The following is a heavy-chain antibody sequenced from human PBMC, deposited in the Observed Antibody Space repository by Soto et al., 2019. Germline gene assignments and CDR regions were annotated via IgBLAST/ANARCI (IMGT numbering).Heavy chain of an antibody. V-gene: IGHV4-34*01. CDR3: ARGAGTWFGATGVYGMDV. D-gene: IGHD3-10*01. CDR2: INHSGST. J-gene: IGHJ6*02. CDR1: GGSFSGYY. Sequence: PSETLSLTCAVYGGSFSGYYWSWIRQPPGKGLEWIGEINHSGSTNYNPSLKSRVTISVDTSKNQFSLKLSSVTAADTAVYYCARGAGTWFGATGVYGMDVWGQGTTVTVSS.